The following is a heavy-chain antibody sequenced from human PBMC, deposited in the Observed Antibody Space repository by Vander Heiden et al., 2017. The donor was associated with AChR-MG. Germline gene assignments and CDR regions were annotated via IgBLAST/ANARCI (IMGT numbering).Heavy chain of an antibody. CDR3: AKGGAAVASHYYNYMDV. J-gene: IGHJ6*03. D-gene: IGHD6-13*01. CDR1: GFMISRHA. CDR2: ISDTGVTT. V-gene: IGHV3-23*01. Sequence: EVHLLESGGGLVQPGGSLRLSCAASGFMISRHAITWVRPAPGKGLEWVSVISDTGVTTYYADSVKGRFTISRDNSKNTLYLQMSSLRVEDAALYYCAKGGAAVASHYYNYMDVWGKGTTVVVSS.